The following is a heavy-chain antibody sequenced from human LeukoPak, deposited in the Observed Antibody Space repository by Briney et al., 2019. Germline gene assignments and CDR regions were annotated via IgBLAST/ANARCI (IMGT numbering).Heavy chain of an antibody. V-gene: IGHV1-8*03. Sequence: ASVKVSCKASGYTFTSYDINWVRQATGQGLEWMGWMNPNSGNTGYAQKFQGRVTITRNTSISTAYMELSSLRSEDTAVYYCARGIGSYYGMNYGGNWFDPWGQGTLVTVSS. D-gene: IGHD1-26*01. J-gene: IGHJ5*02. CDR2: MNPNSGNT. CDR1: GYTFTSYD. CDR3: ARGIGSYYGMNYGGNWFDP.